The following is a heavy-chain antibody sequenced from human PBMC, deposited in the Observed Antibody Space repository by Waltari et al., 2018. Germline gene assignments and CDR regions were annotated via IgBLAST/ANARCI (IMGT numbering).Heavy chain of an antibody. CDR1: GYSINSAYY. CDR2: IYYSGST. V-gene: IGHV4-61*01. J-gene: IGHJ4*02. CDR3: ARDSLGVTTAGGFDY. Sequence: QVQLQESGPGLVKPSETLSLTCVVSGYSINSAYYWGWIRQPPGKGLEWIGYIYYSGSTNYNPALKSRVTISVDTSKNQFSLKLSSVTAADTAVYYCARDSLGVTTAGGFDYWGQGTLVTVSS. D-gene: IGHD2-8*01.